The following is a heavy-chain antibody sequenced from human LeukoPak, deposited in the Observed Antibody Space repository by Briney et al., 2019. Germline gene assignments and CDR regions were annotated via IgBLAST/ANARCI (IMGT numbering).Heavy chain of an antibody. D-gene: IGHD5-24*01. J-gene: IGHJ4*02. V-gene: IGHV3-33*01. CDR3: ARDRGGDGINYYFDY. Sequence: GGSLRLSCAASGFTFSSYDMHWVRQAPGKGLEWAAVIWYDGSNKYYADSVKGRFTISRDNSKNTLYLQVNSLRAEDTAVYYCARDRGGDGINYYFDYWGQGTLVTVSS. CDR2: IWYDGSNK. CDR1: GFTFSSYD.